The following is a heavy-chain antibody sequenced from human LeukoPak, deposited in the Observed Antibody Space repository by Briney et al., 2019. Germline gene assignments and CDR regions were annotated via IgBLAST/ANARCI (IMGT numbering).Heavy chain of an antibody. D-gene: IGHD6-13*01. V-gene: IGHV7-4-1*02. Sequence: GASVKVSCKASGYTFTSYAMNWVRQAPGQGLEWMGWINTNTGNPTYAQGFTGRFVFSLDTSVSTAYLQISSLKAEDTAVYYCATPGAQIAAAGIPVYWGRGTLVTVSS. CDR2: INTNTGNP. J-gene: IGHJ4*02. CDR3: ATPGAQIAAAGIPVY. CDR1: GYTFTSYA.